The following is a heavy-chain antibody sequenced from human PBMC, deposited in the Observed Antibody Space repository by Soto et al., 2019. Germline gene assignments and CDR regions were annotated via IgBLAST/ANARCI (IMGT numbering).Heavy chain of an antibody. D-gene: IGHD6-13*01. CDR3: AKASSSSWYRGNWFDP. Sequence: PSETLSLTCAVSGGSISGSNWWSWVRQPPGKGLEWIGEIYHSGSTNYNPSLKSRVTISVDKSKNQFSLKLSSVTAADTAVYYCAKASSSSWYRGNWFDPWGQGTLVTVSS. J-gene: IGHJ5*02. V-gene: IGHV4-4*02. CDR2: IYHSGST. CDR1: GGSISGSNW.